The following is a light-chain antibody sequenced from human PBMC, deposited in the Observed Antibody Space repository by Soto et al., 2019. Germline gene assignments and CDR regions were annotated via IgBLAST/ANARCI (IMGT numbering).Light chain of an antibody. V-gene: IGLV1-44*01. J-gene: IGLJ1*01. CDR1: GSNIGSNT. Sequence: QSVLTQPPSASGTPGQRVNISCSGSGSNIGSNTVNWYQQLPGTAPKLLIYSNNQRPSGVPDRLSGSESGTSASLAITGLQTEDEADYYCQSFDSSLSGSWVFGTGTKVTVL. CDR2: SNN. CDR3: QSFDSSLSGSWV.